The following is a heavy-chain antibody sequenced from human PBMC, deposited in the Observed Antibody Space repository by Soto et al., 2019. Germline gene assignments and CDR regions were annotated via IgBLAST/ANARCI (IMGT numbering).Heavy chain of an antibody. CDR3: AKGRGSGWACYFDN. V-gene: IGHV3-23*01. D-gene: IGHD6-19*01. Sequence: PGGSLRLSCAASGFTFKESAMNWVRQAPGKGLEWVASISDTGASTWYAESVRGRLSISRDNSKNTLYLQMNSLRGEDTAVYYCAKGRGSGWACYFDNWAPGTLVTVSS. CDR2: ISDTGAST. J-gene: IGHJ4*02. CDR1: GFTFKESA.